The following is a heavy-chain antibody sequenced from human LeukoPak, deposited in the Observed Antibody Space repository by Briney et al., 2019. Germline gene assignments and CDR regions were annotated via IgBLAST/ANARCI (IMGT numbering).Heavy chain of an antibody. CDR1: GFTFSSYA. CDR2: ISGSGGST. J-gene: IGHJ6*02. D-gene: IGHD3-10*01. CDR3: ARVNYYGSGSYYNAGYYYGMDV. V-gene: IGHV3-23*01. Sequence: GGSLRLSCAASGFTFSSYAMSWVRQAPGKGLEWVSAISGSGGSTYYADSVKGRFTISRDNSKNTLYLQMNSLRAEDTAVYYCARVNYYGSGSYYNAGYYYGMDVWGQGTTVTVSS.